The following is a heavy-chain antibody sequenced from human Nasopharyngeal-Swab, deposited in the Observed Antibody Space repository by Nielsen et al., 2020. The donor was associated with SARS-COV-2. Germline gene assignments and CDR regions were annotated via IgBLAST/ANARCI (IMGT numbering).Heavy chain of an antibody. J-gene: IGHJ4*02. CDR2: MNPNSGNT. Sequence: WVRQAPGQGLEWMGWMNPNSGNTDYAQKFQGRVTITRNTSISTAYMELSSLRSEDTAVYYCARVVGYSGYDLDYWGQGTLVTVSS. V-gene: IGHV1-8*03. D-gene: IGHD5-12*01. CDR3: ARVVGYSGYDLDY.